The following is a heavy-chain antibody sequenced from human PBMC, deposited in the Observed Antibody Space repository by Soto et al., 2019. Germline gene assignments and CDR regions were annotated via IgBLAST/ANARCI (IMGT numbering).Heavy chain of an antibody. Sequence: QVQLVQSGAEVKKPGSSVKVSCKASGGTFSSYTISWVRQAPGQGLEWMGRIIPILGIANYAQKFQGRVTITADKSTSTAYMELSSLRYEDTAVYYCARDDGLAYCSGDCYSWGQGTLVTVSS. J-gene: IGHJ4*02. V-gene: IGHV1-69*02. D-gene: IGHD2-21*02. CDR3: ARDDGLAYCSGDCYS. CDR2: IIPILGIA. CDR1: GGTFSSYT.